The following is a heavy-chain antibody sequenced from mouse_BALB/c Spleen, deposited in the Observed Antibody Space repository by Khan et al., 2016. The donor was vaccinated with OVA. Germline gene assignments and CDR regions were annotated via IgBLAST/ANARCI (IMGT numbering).Heavy chain of an antibody. J-gene: IGHJ3*01. Sequence: QVQLKESGPGLVQPSQSLSITCPVSGFSLTNFGVHWVRQSPGKGLEWLGVIWSGGSTDYNAAFKSRLSISKDNSKSQVFFKMNSLQANDTATYYCARREYLMTWFAYWGQGTLVTVSA. CDR3: ARREYLMTWFAY. CDR2: IWSGGST. V-gene: IGHV2-2*02. CDR1: GFSLTNFG.